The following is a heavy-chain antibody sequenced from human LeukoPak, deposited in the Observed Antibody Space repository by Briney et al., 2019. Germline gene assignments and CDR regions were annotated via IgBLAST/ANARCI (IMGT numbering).Heavy chain of an antibody. CDR3: ARGSTETYYDFWSGYWGDYMDV. D-gene: IGHD3-3*01. CDR1: GYTFTGYY. V-gene: IGHV1-2*02. J-gene: IGHJ6*03. Sequence: ASVKVSCKASGYTFTGYYMRWVRQAPGQGLEWMGWINPNSGGTNYAQKFQGRVTMTRNTSISTAYMELSSLRSEDAAVYYCARGSTETYYDFWSGYWGDYMDVWGKGTTVTVSS. CDR2: INPNSGGT.